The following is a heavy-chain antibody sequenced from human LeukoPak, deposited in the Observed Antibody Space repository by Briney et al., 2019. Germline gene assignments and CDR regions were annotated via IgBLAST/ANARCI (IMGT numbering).Heavy chain of an antibody. CDR1: GRSISSYY. J-gene: IGHJ3*02. CDR2: IYYSGST. CDR3: ARHRNSGGTDAFDI. D-gene: IGHD2-15*01. V-gene: IGHV4-59*08. Sequence: PSETLSLTCTVSGRSISSYYWSWIRQPPGKGLEWIGYIYYSGSTNYNPSLKSRVTISVDTSKNQFSLKLSSVTAADTAVYYCARHRNSGGTDAFDIWGPGTMVTVSS.